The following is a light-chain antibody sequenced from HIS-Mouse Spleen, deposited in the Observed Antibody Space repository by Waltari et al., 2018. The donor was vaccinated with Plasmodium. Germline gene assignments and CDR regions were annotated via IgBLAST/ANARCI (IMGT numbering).Light chain of an antibody. V-gene: IGLV3-10*01. J-gene: IGLJ3*02. CDR2: EDS. CDR1: ALPKKY. Sequence: SYELTQPPSVSVSPGQTARITCSGDALPKKYAYWYQQKSGQAPVLDIYEDSNRPSGIPESLSGCSSCAMASLTISGAQVEDEADYYCYSTDSSGNHRVFGGGTKLTVL. CDR3: YSTDSSGNHRV.